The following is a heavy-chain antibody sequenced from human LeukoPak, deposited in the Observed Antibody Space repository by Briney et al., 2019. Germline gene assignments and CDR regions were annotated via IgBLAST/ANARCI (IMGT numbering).Heavy chain of an antibody. CDR1: GFTFSTYS. D-gene: IGHD2-2*01. CDR3: ARDWCSSTRCYDY. Sequence: PGGSLRLSCAASGFTFSTYSVNWVRQAPGKGLEWVSYISGSSTTIYYADSVKGRFTASRDNAKNSLFLQMNSLRAEDTAVYYCARDWCSSTRCYDYWGQGTLVTVSS. V-gene: IGHV3-48*01. CDR2: ISGSSTTI. J-gene: IGHJ4*02.